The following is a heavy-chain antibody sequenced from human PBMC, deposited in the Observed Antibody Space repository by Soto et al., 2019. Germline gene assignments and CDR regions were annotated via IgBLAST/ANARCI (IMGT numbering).Heavy chain of an antibody. D-gene: IGHD4-17*01. J-gene: IGHJ4*02. Sequence: QVQLVQSGAEVKKSGASVKVSCKASGYTFTSHDINWVRQATGQGLEWMGWMNPNSGNTGYAQKFQGRVTMTRTPSISTAYMELSSLRSEDTAVYYCARWDYGDYARFDYWGQGTLVTVSS. CDR1: GYTFTSHD. CDR3: ARWDYGDYARFDY. V-gene: IGHV1-8*01. CDR2: MNPNSGNT.